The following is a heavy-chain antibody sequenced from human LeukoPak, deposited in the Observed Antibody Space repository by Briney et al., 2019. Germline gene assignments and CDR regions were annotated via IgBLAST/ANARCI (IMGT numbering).Heavy chain of an antibody. D-gene: IGHD3-16*01. CDR3: ARGISSILPSWGYLNWFDP. V-gene: IGHV4-34*01. CDR2: INHSGST. J-gene: IGHJ5*02. CDR1: GGPFSGYY. Sequence: SETLSLTCAVYGGPFSGYYWSWIRQPPGKGLEWIGEINHSGSTNYNPSLKSRVTISVDTSKNQFSLKLSSVTAADTAVYYCARGISSILPSWGYLNWFDPWGQGTLVTVSS.